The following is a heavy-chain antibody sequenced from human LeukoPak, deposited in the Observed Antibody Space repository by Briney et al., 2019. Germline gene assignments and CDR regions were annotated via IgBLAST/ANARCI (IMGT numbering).Heavy chain of an antibody. CDR3: ARGPREMWLVRGPYFDY. CDR2: IIPIFGTA. Sequence: GASVKVSCKASGGTFSSYAISWVRQAPGQGLEWMGGIIPIFGTANYAQKFQGRVTITADESTSTAYMELSSLRSEDTAVYYCARGPREMWLVRGPYFDYWGQGTLVTVSS. D-gene: IGHD6-19*01. J-gene: IGHJ4*02. CDR1: GGTFSSYA. V-gene: IGHV1-69*13.